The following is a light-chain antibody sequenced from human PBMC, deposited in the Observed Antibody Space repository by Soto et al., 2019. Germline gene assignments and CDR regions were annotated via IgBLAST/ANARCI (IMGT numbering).Light chain of an antibody. CDR2: DTS. V-gene: IGLV7-46*01. J-gene: IGLJ3*02. CDR1: TGAVTSGHY. CDR3: LLSYSGARQGV. Sequence: QAVVTQEPSLTVYPGGTVTLTCGSSTGAVTSGHYPYWFQQKPGQAPRTLIYDTSNKHSWTPARFSGSLLGGKAALTLSGAQPEDEAEYYCLLSYSGARQGVFGGGTKLTAL.